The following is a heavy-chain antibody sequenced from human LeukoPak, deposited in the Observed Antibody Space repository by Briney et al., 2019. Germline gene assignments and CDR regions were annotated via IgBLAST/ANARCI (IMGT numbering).Heavy chain of an antibody. D-gene: IGHD3-22*01. Sequence: PSGTLSLTCGVSYGSITDTNYWTWVRQPPGKGLEWIGEVNLHGDTNYNPSLKSRVTISVDTSKNQFSLKLSSVTAADTAVYYCASSRYFYDSSGQNYYFDSWGQGTLVTVSS. CDR3: ASSRYFYDSSGQNYYFDS. V-gene: IGHV4-4*02. CDR2: VNLHGDT. CDR1: YGSITDTNY. J-gene: IGHJ4*02.